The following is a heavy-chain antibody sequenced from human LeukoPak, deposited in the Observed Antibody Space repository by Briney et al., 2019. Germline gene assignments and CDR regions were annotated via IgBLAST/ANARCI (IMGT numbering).Heavy chain of an antibody. Sequence: GGSLRLSCVASGFTYSHYGMNWVRQAPGKGLEWVSGITSDSRGIYYADSVKGRFTISRDNSKNTLYLQMNSLRAEDTAVYYCAKPDYYDSSGYVGWGQGTLVTVSS. J-gene: IGHJ4*02. CDR3: AKPDYYDSSGYVG. CDR1: GFTYSHYG. D-gene: IGHD3-22*01. CDR2: ITSDSRGI. V-gene: IGHV3-23*01.